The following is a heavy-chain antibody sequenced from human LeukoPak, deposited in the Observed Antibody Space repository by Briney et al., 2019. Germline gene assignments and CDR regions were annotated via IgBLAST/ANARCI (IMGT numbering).Heavy chain of an antibody. D-gene: IGHD5-12*01. CDR2: ISYDGSNK. CDR1: GFTFSSYG. J-gene: IGHJ4*02. CDR3: ARDRGYSGYDLIPYFDY. V-gene: IGHV3-30*03. Sequence: GGSLRLSCAASGFTFSSYGMHWVRQAPGKGLEWVAVISYDGSNKYYADSVKGRFTISRDNSKNTLYLQMNSLRAEDTAVYYCARDRGYSGYDLIPYFDYWGQGTLVTVSS.